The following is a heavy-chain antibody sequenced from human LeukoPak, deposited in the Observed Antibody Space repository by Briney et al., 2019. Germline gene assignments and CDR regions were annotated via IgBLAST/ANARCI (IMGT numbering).Heavy chain of an antibody. CDR2: VSAYTGST. CDR1: GSTFTGYY. CDR3: ARDLIVGATLDGGHDAFDI. J-gene: IGHJ3*02. V-gene: IGHV1-18*04. Sequence: ASVTVSCKSSGSTFTGYYMHWGRLGPGQGLEWMGWVSAYTGSTNYAKTLHGRVTMTTDTSTSTAYIDLRSLRTADTAADYCARDLIVGATLDGGHDAFDIWGQGTMVTVSS. D-gene: IGHD1-26*01.